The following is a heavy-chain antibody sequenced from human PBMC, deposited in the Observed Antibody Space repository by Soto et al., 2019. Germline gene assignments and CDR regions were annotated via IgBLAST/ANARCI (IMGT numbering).Heavy chain of an antibody. CDR3: ARDSSGSYRPRVWFDP. J-gene: IGHJ5*02. CDR2: INPNSGGT. D-gene: IGHD1-26*01. CDR1: GYTFTGYY. Sequence: AASVKVSCKAPGYTFTGYYMHWVRQAPGQGLEWMGWINPNSGGTNYAQKFQGRVTMTRDTSISTAYMELSRLRSDDTAVYYCARDSSGSYRPRVWFDPWGQGTLVTVSS. V-gene: IGHV1-2*02.